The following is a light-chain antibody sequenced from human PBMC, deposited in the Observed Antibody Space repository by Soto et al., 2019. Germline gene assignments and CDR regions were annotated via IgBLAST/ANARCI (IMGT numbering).Light chain of an antibody. J-gene: IGKJ1*01. CDR1: QSVSSSY. CDR2: GAS. V-gene: IGKV3-20*01. Sequence: EIVLTQSPGTLSLSPWERATLSCRASQSVSSSYLAWYQQKPGQAPRLLIYGASNRATDIPDRISGSGSGTDFTLTISRLEPEDFAVYYCQHYGSTPWTFGQGTKVDIK. CDR3: QHYGSTPWT.